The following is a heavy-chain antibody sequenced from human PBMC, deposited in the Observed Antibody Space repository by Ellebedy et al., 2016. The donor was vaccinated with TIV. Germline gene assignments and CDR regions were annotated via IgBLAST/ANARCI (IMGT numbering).Heavy chain of an antibody. CDR2: IRSKGSGGTT. CDR3: ARDGYSGRWYNLSDL. V-gene: IGHV3-49*03. Sequence: PGGSLRLSCTASGFTFGDYDMSWYRQAPGKGLEWVGFIRSKGSGGTTENAASVKGRFIFLRDDSKSIAYLQMNSLKIEDTGVYYCARDGYSGRWYNLSDLWGQGTMVTVSS. D-gene: IGHD6-13*01. J-gene: IGHJ3*01. CDR1: GFTFGDYD.